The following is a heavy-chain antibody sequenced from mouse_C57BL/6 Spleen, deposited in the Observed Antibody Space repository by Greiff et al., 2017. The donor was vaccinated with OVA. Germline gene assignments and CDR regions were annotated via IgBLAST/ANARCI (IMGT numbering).Heavy chain of an antibody. J-gene: IGHJ4*01. V-gene: IGHV14-4*01. CDR1: GFNIKDDY. Sequence: VQLQQSGAELVRPGASVKLSCTASGFNIKDDYMHWVKQRPEQGLEWIGWIDPENGDTEYASKFQGKATITADTSSNTAYLQLSSLTSEDTPVYYCTGKDYAMDYWGQGTSVTVSS. CDR2: IDPENGDT. CDR3: TGKDYAMDY.